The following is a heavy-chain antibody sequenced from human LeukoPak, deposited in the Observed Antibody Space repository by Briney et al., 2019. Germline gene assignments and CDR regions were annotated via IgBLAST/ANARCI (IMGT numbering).Heavy chain of an antibody. CDR2: ISGSGRGT. CDR1: GFTLTTYG. J-gene: IGHJ5*02. V-gene: IGHV3-23*01. Sequence: RESLRLSCAASGFTLTTYGMSWVRQAPGKGLEWVSTISGSGRGTYYADSVKRRFTISRDNSKNTVYLLMNSLRAEGTAIYDCAKRAPQPSCSGAKCYVFYPWGQGALVTVSS. D-gene: IGHD2-2*01. CDR3: AKRAPQPSCSGAKCYVFYP.